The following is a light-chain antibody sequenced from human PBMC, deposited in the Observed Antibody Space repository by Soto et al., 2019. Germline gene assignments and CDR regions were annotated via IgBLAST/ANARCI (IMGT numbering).Light chain of an antibody. J-gene: IGKJ4*01. CDR3: QQYGSSPT. Sequence: EILLTQSPGTLSLSRGERATLSCRASQSISASYLGWYQQKPGQAPRLLILGSSSRATGTPDRFGGSGSGRDFTLTISRLEPEDFAVYYCQQYGSSPTFGGGTKVDIK. CDR2: GSS. CDR1: QSISASY. V-gene: IGKV3-20*01.